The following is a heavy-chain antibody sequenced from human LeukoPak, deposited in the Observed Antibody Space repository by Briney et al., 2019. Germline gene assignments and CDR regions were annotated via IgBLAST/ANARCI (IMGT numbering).Heavy chain of an antibody. V-gene: IGHV1-46*01. CDR1: GYTFTRYG. Sequence: ASVKVSCKAFGYTFTRYGVSWVRQAPGQGLEWMGIINPSGGSTSYAQKFQGRVTITADESTSTAYMELSSLKSEDTAVYYCARKAGGGNFYILDYWGQGTLVTVSS. CDR2: INPSGGST. D-gene: IGHD4-23*01. CDR3: ARKAGGGNFYILDY. J-gene: IGHJ4*02.